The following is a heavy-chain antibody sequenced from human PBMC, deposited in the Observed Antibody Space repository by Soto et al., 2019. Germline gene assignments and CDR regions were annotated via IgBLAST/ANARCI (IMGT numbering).Heavy chain of an antibody. V-gene: IGHV1-3*01. CDR1: GYTFTSYA. D-gene: IGHD5-18*01. Sequence: GASVKVSCKASGYTFTSYAMHWVRQAPGQRLEWMGWINAGNGNTKYSQKFQGRVTITRDTSASTAYMELSSLRSEDTAVYYCARELTAMVFSYFDYWGQGTLVTGSS. J-gene: IGHJ4*02. CDR2: INAGNGNT. CDR3: ARELTAMVFSYFDY.